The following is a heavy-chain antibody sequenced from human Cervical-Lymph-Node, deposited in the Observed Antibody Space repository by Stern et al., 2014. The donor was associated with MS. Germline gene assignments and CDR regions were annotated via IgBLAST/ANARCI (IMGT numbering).Heavy chain of an antibody. CDR2: IYPYDSDT. Sequence: EVQLVESGAEVKKPGESLKISCKLSGYSFTIYYIAWVRQMPGKGLEWMGVIYPYDSDTTYSPFFQGQVHLSADKSITTAYLQWSSLRASDTAMYYCARHVQGFDYWGQGTLVTVSS. CDR1: GYSFTIYY. V-gene: IGHV5-51*01. J-gene: IGHJ4*02. CDR3: ARHVQGFDY.